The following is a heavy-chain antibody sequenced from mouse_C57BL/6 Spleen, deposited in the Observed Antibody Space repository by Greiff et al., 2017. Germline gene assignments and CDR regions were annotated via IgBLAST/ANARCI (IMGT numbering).Heavy chain of an antibody. CDR1: GYTFTSYW. J-gene: IGHJ3*01. V-gene: IGHV1-74*01. D-gene: IGHD1-1*01. CDR2: IHPSDSDT. Sequence: QVQLQQPGAELVKPGASVKVSCKASGYTFTSYWMHWVKQRPGQGLEWIGRIHPSDSDTNYNQKFKGKATLTVDKSSSTAYMQLSSLTSEDSAVYYCASFITTVEPGAWFAYGGQGTLVTVSA. CDR3: ASFITTVEPGAWFAY.